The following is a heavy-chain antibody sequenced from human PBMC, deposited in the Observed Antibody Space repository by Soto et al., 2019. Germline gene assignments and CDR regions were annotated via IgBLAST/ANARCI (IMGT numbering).Heavy chain of an antibody. CDR2: ISSSGSST. D-gene: IGHD4-17*01. Sequence: GGSLRLSCAASGFTFGDYYMSWIRQAPGKGLEWVSYISSSGSSTYYVDSVRGRFTISRDDSKSSLYLQMDSLRADDTAVYYCTSSRGDYRYLDYWGQGALVTVSS. CDR1: GFTFGDYY. CDR3: TSSRGDYRYLDY. J-gene: IGHJ4*02. V-gene: IGHV3-11*01.